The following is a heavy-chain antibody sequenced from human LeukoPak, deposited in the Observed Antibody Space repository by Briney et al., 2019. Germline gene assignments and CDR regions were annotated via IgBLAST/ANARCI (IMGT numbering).Heavy chain of an antibody. CDR3: ARVHYSGYYYMDV. Sequence: SETLSLTCAVYGGSFSGYYWSWIRQPPGKGLEWIGEINHSGSTNYNPSLKSRVTISVDTSKNQFSLKLSSVTAADTAVYYCARVHYSGYYYMDVWGQGTTVTVSS. D-gene: IGHD1-26*01. CDR2: INHSGST. V-gene: IGHV4-34*01. CDR1: GGSFSGYY. J-gene: IGHJ6*03.